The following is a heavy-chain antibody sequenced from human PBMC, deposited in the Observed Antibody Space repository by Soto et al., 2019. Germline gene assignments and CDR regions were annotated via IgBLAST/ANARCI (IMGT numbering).Heavy chain of an antibody. D-gene: IGHD6-19*01. CDR1: GGSFSGYY. CDR2: INHSGST. CDR3: ARDTESEPYSSGWYHWFDP. V-gene: IGHV4-34*01. J-gene: IGHJ5*02. Sequence: PSETLSLTCAVYGGSFSGYYWSWIRQPPGKGLEWIVEINHSGSTNYNPSLKSRVTISVDTSKNQFSLKLSSVTAADTAVYYRARDTESEPYSSGWYHWFDPWGQGTLVTVSS.